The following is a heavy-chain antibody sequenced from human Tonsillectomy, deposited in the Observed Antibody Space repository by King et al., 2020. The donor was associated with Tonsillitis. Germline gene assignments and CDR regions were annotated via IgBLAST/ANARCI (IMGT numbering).Heavy chain of an antibody. CDR3: ARSADSGYSDY. CDR1: GFTFSTYA. V-gene: IGHV3-30-3*01. D-gene: IGHD3-22*01. Sequence: VQLVESGGGVVQPGRSLRLSCAASGFTFSTYAMHWVRQAPGKGLEWVAVISYDESVKYYADSVQGRFTSSRDNSRNTLYLHMNNLRAEDTAFYYCARSADSGYSDYWGQGTLVTVSS. CDR2: ISYDESVK. J-gene: IGHJ4*02.